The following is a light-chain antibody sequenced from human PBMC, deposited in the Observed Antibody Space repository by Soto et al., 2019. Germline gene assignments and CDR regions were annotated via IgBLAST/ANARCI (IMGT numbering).Light chain of an antibody. V-gene: IGKV3-15*01. CDR3: QQYKSWPPIT. Sequence: EVVMTQPPATLSVSPGEDVTLSCRASQSVPSRIAWYQQKPGQAHSLLTYGASTRANGVPDRFSGTGSGTEFTLTISSLKSQDYAVYYGQQYKSWPPITFGQGTRVEIK. CDR2: GAS. CDR1: QSVPSR. J-gene: IGKJ5*01.